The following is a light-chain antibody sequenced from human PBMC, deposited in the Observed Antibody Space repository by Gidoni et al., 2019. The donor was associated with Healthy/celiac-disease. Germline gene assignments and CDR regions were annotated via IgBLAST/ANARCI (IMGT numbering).Light chain of an antibody. CDR1: QSISSY. CDR2: AAS. V-gene: IGKV1-39*01. J-gene: IGKJ4*01. CDR3: QQSYSTPLT. Sequence: DIKMTQSPSSLSASVGDRVTITCRASQSISSYLNWYQQKPVKAPKLLIYAASSLQSGVPSRCSGSGSGTDFTLTISSLQPEDFATYYCQQSYSTPLTFGGGTKVEIK.